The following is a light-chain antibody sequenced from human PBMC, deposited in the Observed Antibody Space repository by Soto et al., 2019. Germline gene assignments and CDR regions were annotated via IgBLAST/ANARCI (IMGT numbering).Light chain of an antibody. V-gene: IGKV1-33*01. CDR3: QQYEDLPLT. Sequence: DIQMTQSPSSLSASVGDRVTITCQASQDISNYLNWYQQKPGKVPKLLIFDASNVETGVPSRFGGSGSGTDFTFTISSLQPEDIGTYYCQQYEDLPLTFGGGTRVEIK. CDR1: QDISNY. J-gene: IGKJ4*01. CDR2: DAS.